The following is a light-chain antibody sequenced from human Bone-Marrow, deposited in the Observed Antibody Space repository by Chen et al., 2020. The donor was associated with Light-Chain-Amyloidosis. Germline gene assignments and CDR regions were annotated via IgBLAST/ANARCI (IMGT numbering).Light chain of an antibody. J-gene: IGKJ1*01. V-gene: IGKV3-20*01. CDR2: GAS. CDR3: QQFGTSRWA. CDR1: QNFDWGY. Sequence: EMVLTQSPDTLSLSPGERATFSCRTSQNFDWGYLNWYQQKLGQATRLLIYGASSRANGVPDSFSGSVSGTDFTLTISRLEPEDFAVYYCQQFGTSRWAFGRGTKVEIK.